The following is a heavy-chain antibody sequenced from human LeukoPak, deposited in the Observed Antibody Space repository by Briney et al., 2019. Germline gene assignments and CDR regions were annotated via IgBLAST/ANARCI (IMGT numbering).Heavy chain of an antibody. CDR2: IYPDDSDT. D-gene: IGHD2-15*01. V-gene: IGHV5-51*01. CDR1: RYSFTTYW. J-gene: IGHJ4*02. Sequence: GESLKISCKGSRYSFTTYWIGWVRQMPGKGLEWMGVIYPDDSDTRYSPSFQGQVTISADKSISTAYPQWSSLKASDTAMYYCARMVDCSGGSCQYYFDYWGQGTLVTVSS. CDR3: ARMVDCSGGSCQYYFDY.